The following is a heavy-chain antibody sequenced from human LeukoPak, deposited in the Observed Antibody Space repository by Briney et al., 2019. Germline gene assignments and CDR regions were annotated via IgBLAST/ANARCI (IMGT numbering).Heavy chain of an antibody. Sequence: TSETLSLTCTVSGDSISGVYWSWIRQPPGKGLGWIGYVYYSGDTNYNPSLKSRVTMSLDTSKNQVSLRLSSVTAADTAVYYCARHPFATPFDHWGRGTLLTVSS. CDR2: VYYSGDT. D-gene: IGHD2-15*01. CDR1: GDSISGVY. V-gene: IGHV4-59*08. CDR3: ARHPFATPFDH. J-gene: IGHJ4*02.